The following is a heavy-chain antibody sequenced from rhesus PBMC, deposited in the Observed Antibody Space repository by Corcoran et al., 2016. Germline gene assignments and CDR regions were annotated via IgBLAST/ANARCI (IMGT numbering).Heavy chain of an antibody. J-gene: IGHJ4*01. CDR2: ISNGGGST. CDR1: GFTFSSYG. V-gene: IGHV3S5*01. D-gene: IGHD6-25*01. Sequence: EVQLVESGGGLVQPGGSLRLSCAASGFTFSSYGMSWVRQAPGKGLEWVSYISNGGGSTYYADSRKGRFTIARDNSKNTLSLQMNSLRAEDTAVYYCARLYSGSWNVLDYWGQGVLVTVSS. CDR3: ARLYSGSWNVLDY.